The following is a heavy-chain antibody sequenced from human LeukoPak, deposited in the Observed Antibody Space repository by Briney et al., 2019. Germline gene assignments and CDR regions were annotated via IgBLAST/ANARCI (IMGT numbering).Heavy chain of an antibody. J-gene: IGHJ4*02. CDR2: ISYNGDNK. CDR3: AKDPSYGDYAFDY. D-gene: IGHD4-17*01. V-gene: IGHV3-30*18. CDR1: GFSFSTYG. Sequence: GGSLRLSCVASGFSFSTYGLHWVRQAPGKGLEWVAVISYNGDNKHYADSVKGRFTISRDNSKNTLYLQMNSLRAEDTAIYYCAKDPSYGDYAFDYWGQGTLVTVSS.